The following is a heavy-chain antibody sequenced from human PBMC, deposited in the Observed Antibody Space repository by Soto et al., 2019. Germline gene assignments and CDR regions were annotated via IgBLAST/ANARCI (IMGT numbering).Heavy chain of an antibody. Sequence: GGSLRLSCAASGFTFSSDWMHWVRQAPGKGLEWVANIKEDGREIYYVDSVKGRFTISRDNAKSSLYLQMNSLRAEDTAVYYCSRDMDYWGQGTLVTVSS. V-gene: IGHV3-7*01. CDR1: GFTFSSDW. CDR2: IKEDGREI. J-gene: IGHJ4*02. CDR3: SRDMDY.